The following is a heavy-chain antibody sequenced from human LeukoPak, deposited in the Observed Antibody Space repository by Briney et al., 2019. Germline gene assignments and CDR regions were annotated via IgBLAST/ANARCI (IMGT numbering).Heavy chain of an antibody. J-gene: IGHJ5*02. CDR3: XRHLIXNPYDYVXXXXXYXRXXTFXP. D-gene: IGHD3-16*01. V-gene: IGHV4-38-2*01. Sequence: SETLSLTCVVSGYSISSGYYWGWVRQPPGKGLEWIGSIFHTGNTYYNPSLKSRVTISVDTSRNQFSLKLSSVTAADTAVYSXXRHLIXNPYDYVXXXXXYXRXXTFXPWGQGTLVXXSX. CDR2: IFHTGNT. CDR1: GYSISSGYY.